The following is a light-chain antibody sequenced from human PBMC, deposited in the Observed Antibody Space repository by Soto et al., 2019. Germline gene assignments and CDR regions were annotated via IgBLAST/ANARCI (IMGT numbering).Light chain of an antibody. CDR3: MQGTYWPWK. CDR2: QVS. CDR1: QSLVHSSGNTY. Sequence: DVLMTQSPLSLPVTLGQPASISCRSSQSLVHSSGNTYLNWFLQRPGHSPRRLIYQVSNRDSGVPDRFSGSGSGIDFTLKISRVEADDVGVYYCMQGTYWPWKCGQGNKGDIK. J-gene: IGKJ1*01. V-gene: IGKV2-30*02.